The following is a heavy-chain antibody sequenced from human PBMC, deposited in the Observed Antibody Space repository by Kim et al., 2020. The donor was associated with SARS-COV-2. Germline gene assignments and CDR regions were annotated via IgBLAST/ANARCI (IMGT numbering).Heavy chain of an antibody. Sequence: KFQGRVTITADGSTSTAYMELSSLRSEDTAVYYCARDHCSSTSCYFWGDYWGQGTLVTVSS. V-gene: IGHV1-69*01. CDR3: ARDHCSSTSCYFWGDY. D-gene: IGHD2-2*01. J-gene: IGHJ4*02.